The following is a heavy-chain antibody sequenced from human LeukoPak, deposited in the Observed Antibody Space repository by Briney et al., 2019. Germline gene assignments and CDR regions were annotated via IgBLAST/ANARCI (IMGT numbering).Heavy chain of an antibody. CDR3: ATGTVVPAANDAFDI. Sequence: ASVKVSRKVSGYTLTELSMHWGRPAPGKGPGWVGGFDPGGGGTIYAQKFQCRVTMNEDTSTDKAYMELSSLRSEDTDVYYCATGTVVPAANDAFDIWGQGTMVTVSS. J-gene: IGHJ3*02. CDR1: GYTLTELS. CDR2: FDPGGGGT. D-gene: IGHD2-2*01. V-gene: IGHV1-24*01.